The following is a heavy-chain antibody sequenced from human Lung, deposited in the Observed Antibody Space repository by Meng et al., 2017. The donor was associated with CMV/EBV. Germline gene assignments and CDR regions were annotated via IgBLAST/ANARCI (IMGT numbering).Heavy chain of an antibody. CDR1: GFTFRTYG. D-gene: IGHD4-17*01. CDR3: ATDPDGDYDFDY. J-gene: IGHJ4*02. V-gene: IGHV3-48*04. CDR2: INSESTNI. Sequence: GESXKISXVASGFTFRTYGMNWVRQAPGKGLEWVSHINSESTNIGYADSVKGRFTISRDIAGNSLYLQMNSLRAEDTAVYYCATDPDGDYDFDYWGQGPLVTVSS.